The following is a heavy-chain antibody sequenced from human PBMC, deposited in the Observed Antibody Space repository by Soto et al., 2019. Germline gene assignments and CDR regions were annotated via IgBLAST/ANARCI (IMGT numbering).Heavy chain of an antibody. Sequence: ASVKVSCKASGYTFTSYAMHWVRQAPGQRLEWMGWINAGNGNTKYSQKFQGRVTITRDTSASTAYMELSSLRSEDTAVYYCARARSEYDSSGYYYSAATTYLDYWGQGTLVTVSS. V-gene: IGHV1-3*01. CDR2: INAGNGNT. J-gene: IGHJ4*02. D-gene: IGHD3-22*01. CDR3: ARARSEYDSSGYYYSAATTYLDY. CDR1: GYTFTSYA.